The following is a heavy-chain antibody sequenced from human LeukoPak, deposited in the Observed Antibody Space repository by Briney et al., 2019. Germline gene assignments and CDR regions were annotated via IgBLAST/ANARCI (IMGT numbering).Heavy chain of an antibody. CDR3: ARLDSTGYYYFDH. V-gene: IGHV5-51*01. J-gene: IGHJ4*02. D-gene: IGHD3-22*01. CDR1: VYIFSNYW. CDR2: IYPDDSDT. Sequence: GESLKISCKGSVYIFSNYWIGWVRQTPGKGLEWMGIIYPDDSDTRYSPSFQGQVTISADKSISTAYLQWSRLKASDTAMYYCARLDSTGYYYFDHWGQGTLVTVSS.